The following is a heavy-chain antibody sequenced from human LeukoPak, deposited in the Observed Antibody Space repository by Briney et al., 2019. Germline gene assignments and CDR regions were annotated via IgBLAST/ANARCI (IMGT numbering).Heavy chain of an antibody. CDR2: IIPIFGTA. V-gene: IGHV1-69*13. J-gene: IGHJ6*02. CDR3: ARDYYGSGSYYYYYYGMDV. CDR1: GYTFTGYY. D-gene: IGHD3-10*01. Sequence: SVKVSCKASGYTFTGYYMHWVRQAPGQGLEWMGGIIPIFGTANYAQKFQGRVTITADESTSTAYMELSSLRSDDTAVYYCARDYYGSGSYYYYYYGMDVWGQGTTVTVSS.